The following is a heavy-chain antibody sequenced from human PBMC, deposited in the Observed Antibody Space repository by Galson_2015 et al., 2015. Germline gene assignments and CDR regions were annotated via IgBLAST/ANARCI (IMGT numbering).Heavy chain of an antibody. D-gene: IGHD3-22*01. CDR3: ARAGDRSGYSGHFDF. CDR2: IIPTFSTA. CDR1: GGSFSNYA. J-gene: IGHJ4*02. V-gene: IGHV1-69*13. Sequence: SVKVSCKASGGSFSNYAIIRVRQAPGQGLEWMGGIIPTFSTATYVQKFQGRVTITADESTSTVYMELSSLRSEDTAVYYCARAGDRSGYSGHFDFRGQGTVVTVSS.